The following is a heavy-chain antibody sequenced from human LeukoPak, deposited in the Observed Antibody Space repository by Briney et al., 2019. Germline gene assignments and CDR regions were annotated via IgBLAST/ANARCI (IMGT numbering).Heavy chain of an antibody. CDR2: IYYSGST. D-gene: IGHD3-22*01. J-gene: IGHJ3*02. CDR1: GGSISSYY. V-gene: IGHV4-59*12. CDR3: ARGVPKLAYDSSGYYQRLGAFDI. Sequence: PSETLSLTCTVSGGSISSYYWSWIRQPPGKGLEWIGYIYYSGSTNYNPSLKSRVTISVDTSKNQFSLKLSSVTAADTAVYYCARGVPKLAYDSSGYYQRLGAFDIWGQGTMVTVSS.